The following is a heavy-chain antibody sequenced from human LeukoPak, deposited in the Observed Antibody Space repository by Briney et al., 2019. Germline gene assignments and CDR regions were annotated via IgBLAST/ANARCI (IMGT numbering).Heavy chain of an antibody. J-gene: IGHJ4*02. V-gene: IGHV4-59*01. CDR2: IYYSGST. Sequence: TSETLSLTCTVSGGSISSYYWSWIRQPPGKGLEWIGYIYYSGSTNYNPSLKSRVTISVDTSKNQFSLKLSSVTAADTAVYYCARVSYYYDSSGSYYFDYWGQGTLVTVSS. CDR1: GGSISSYY. CDR3: ARVSYYYDSSGSYYFDY. D-gene: IGHD3-22*01.